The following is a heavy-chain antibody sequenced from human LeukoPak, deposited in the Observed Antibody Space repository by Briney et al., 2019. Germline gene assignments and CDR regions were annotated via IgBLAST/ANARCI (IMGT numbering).Heavy chain of an antibody. J-gene: IGHJ3*01. Sequence: GESLKISCKGSGYSFTSYWIGWVRQMPGKGLEWMGIIYPDDSDTTYSPSFQGQVTISVDKSISTAYLQWSSLKASDTAMYYCARQQQFCSGGNCYSLNAFDLWGQGTVVTVSS. CDR2: IYPDDSDT. CDR3: ARQQQFCSGGNCYSLNAFDL. V-gene: IGHV5-51*01. CDR1: GYSFTSYW. D-gene: IGHD2-15*01.